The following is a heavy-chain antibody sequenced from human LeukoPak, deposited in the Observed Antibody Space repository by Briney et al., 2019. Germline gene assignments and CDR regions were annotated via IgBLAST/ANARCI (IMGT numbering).Heavy chain of an antibody. CDR3: ARGLARTSMVTRGGVRFDY. V-gene: IGHV1-2*02. Sequence: ASVKVSCKASGYTFTGYYMHWVRQAPGQGLEWMGWINPNSGGTNYAQKFQGRVTMTRNTSISTANMELSSLRSEDTAVYYCARGLARTSMVTRGGVRFDYWGQGTLVTVSS. CDR1: GYTFTGYY. J-gene: IGHJ4*02. CDR2: INPNSGGT. D-gene: IGHD5-18*01.